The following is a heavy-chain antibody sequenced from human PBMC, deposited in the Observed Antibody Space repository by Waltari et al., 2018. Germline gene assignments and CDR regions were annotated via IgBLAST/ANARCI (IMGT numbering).Heavy chain of an antibody. Sequence: QVQLVESGGGVVQPGRSLRLSCAASGFTFSSYAMHWVRQAPGKGLEWVAVISYDGRNKYYADSVKGRFTISRDNYKNTLYLQMNSLRAEDTAVYYCARSPPTPVTTFYFDYWGQGTLVTVSS. CDR3: ARSPPTPVTTFYFDY. CDR2: ISYDGRNK. J-gene: IGHJ4*02. CDR1: GFTFSSYA. V-gene: IGHV3-30*04. D-gene: IGHD4-17*01.